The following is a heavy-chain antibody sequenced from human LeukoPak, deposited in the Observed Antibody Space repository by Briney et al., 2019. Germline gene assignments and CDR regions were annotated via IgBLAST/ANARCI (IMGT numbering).Heavy chain of an antibody. CDR1: GFSFSNSP. CDR2: ISFDGTNK. Sequence: GGSLRLSCAATGFSFSNSPMHWVRQAPGKGLDWVAVISFDGTNKYYADSVKGRFTISRDNSKNTLYLQINSLRAEDTAVYYCARSYFFDDSGYYHLWGQGTLVTVSS. J-gene: IGHJ4*02. D-gene: IGHD3-22*01. CDR3: ARSYFFDDSGYYHL. V-gene: IGHV3-30-3*01.